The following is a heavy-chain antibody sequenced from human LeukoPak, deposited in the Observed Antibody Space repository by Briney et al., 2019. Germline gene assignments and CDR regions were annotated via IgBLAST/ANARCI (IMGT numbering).Heavy chain of an antibody. CDR1: GYTFTSYG. CDR2: INPNSGGT. CDR3: ARGHLGYYDILTGQNWFDP. D-gene: IGHD3-9*01. V-gene: IGHV1-2*02. J-gene: IGHJ5*02. Sequence: GASVKVSCKASGYTFTSYGISWVRQAPGQGLEWMGWINPNSGGTNYAQKFQGRVTMTRDTSISTAYMELSRLRSDDTAVYYCARGHLGYYDILTGQNWFDPWGQGTLVTVSS.